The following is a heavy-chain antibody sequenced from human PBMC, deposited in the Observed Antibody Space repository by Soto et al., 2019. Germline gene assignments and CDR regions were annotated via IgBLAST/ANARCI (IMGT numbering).Heavy chain of an antibody. CDR2: ISYDGSNK. J-gene: IGHJ4*02. Sequence: GGSLRLSCAASGFTFSSYGMHWVLQAPGKGLEWVAVISYDGSNKYYADSVKGRFTISRDNSKNTLYLQMNSLRAEDTAVYYCAKDPHSSGWYAGAAFDYWGQGTLVTVSS. D-gene: IGHD6-19*01. V-gene: IGHV3-30*18. CDR3: AKDPHSSGWYAGAAFDY. CDR1: GFTFSSYG.